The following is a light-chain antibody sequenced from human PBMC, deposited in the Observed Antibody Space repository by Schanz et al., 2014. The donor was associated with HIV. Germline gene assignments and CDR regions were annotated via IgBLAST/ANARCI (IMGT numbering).Light chain of an antibody. CDR3: QSYDSSNVV. V-gene: IGLV6-57*04. Sequence: NFMLTQPHSVSESPGKTVTISCTRSRGSIASNYVQWYQQRPGSAPTTVIFEDNQRPSGVPDRFSGSIDSSSNSASLPISGLKTEDEADYYCQSYDSSNVVFGGGTKLTVL. J-gene: IGLJ2*01. CDR1: RGSIASNY. CDR2: EDN.